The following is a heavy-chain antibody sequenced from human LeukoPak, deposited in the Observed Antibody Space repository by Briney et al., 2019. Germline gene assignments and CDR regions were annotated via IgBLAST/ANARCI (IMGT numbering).Heavy chain of an antibody. D-gene: IGHD3-10*01. CDR3: ARVKITMVRGVIYYYYMDV. J-gene: IGHJ6*03. CDR1: GYTFITYG. Sequence: ASVKVSCKTSGYTFITYGILWVRQAPGQGLEWMGWISGYNGNTNYAQKLQGRVTMTTDTSTSTAYMELRSLRSDDTAVYYCARVKITMVRGVIYYYYMDVWGKGTTVTISS. V-gene: IGHV1-18*01. CDR2: ISGYNGNT.